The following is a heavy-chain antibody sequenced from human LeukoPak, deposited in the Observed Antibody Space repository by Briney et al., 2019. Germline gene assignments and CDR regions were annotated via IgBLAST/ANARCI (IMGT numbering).Heavy chain of an antibody. CDR3: ARGGYCSSTSCYWDNSLGFDP. Sequence: PGGSLRLSCAASGFTFSSYSMNWVRQAPGKGLEWVSSISSSSSYIYYADSVKGRFTISRDNAKNSLYLQMNSLRAADTAVYYCARGGYCSSTSCYWDNSLGFDPWGQGTLVTVSS. J-gene: IGHJ5*02. CDR2: ISSSSSYI. D-gene: IGHD2-2*01. CDR1: GFTFSSYS. V-gene: IGHV3-21*01.